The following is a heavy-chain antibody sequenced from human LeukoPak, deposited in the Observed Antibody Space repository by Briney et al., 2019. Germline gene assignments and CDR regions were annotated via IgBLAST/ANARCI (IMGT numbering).Heavy chain of an antibody. Sequence: SETLSLTCTVSGGSISTYYWDWIRQPPGKGLEWIGSIYYSGTTYYNPSLTSRVTISVDTSKNQFSLKLSSVTAADTAVYYCARRYCSGGSCYSERGAFDIWGQGTMVTVSS. D-gene: IGHD2-15*01. V-gene: IGHV4-39*07. J-gene: IGHJ3*02. CDR3: ARRYCSGGSCYSERGAFDI. CDR2: IYYSGTT. CDR1: GGSISTYY.